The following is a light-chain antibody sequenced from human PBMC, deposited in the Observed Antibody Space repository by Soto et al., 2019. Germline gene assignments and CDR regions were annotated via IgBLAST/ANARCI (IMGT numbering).Light chain of an antibody. CDR1: QSVSSN. J-gene: IGKJ1*01. CDR2: GAS. Sequence: EIVMTQSPATLSVSPGERVTLSCRASQSVSSNLAWYQQKPGQSPRLLIYGASTRATGIPARFSGSGSGTEFTLTISSLQSEDFAVYYCQQSDDSPGTFGQGTKVEIK. CDR3: QQSDDSPGT. V-gene: IGKV3-15*01.